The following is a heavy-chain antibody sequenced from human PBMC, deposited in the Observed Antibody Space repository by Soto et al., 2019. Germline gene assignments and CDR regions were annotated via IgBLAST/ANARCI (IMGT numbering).Heavy chain of an antibody. CDR2: ISYSGST. CDR3: ARADPAASVGY. D-gene: IGHD2-2*01. V-gene: IGHV4-59*11. Sequence: SETLSLTCTVCGGSMCSHYWTWLRQSPGKGLEWIGYISYSGSTYYNPSLKSRVSISADTSKNQFSLRMNSMIAADTAVYYCARADPAASVGYWGQGTLVTVSS. J-gene: IGHJ4*02. CDR1: GGSMCSHY.